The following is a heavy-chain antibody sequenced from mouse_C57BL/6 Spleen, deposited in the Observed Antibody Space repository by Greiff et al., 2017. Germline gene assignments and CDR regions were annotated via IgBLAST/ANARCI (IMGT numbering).Heavy chain of an antibody. J-gene: IGHJ3*01. CDR1: GYTFTDYE. V-gene: IGHV1-15*01. CDR3: TSWPFAY. Sequence: VQLQESGAELVRPGASVTLSCKASGYTFTDYEMHWVKQTPVHGLEWIGAIDPETGGTAYNQKFKGKAILTADKSSSTAYMERRSLTSEDSAVYYCTSWPFAYWGQGTLVTVSA. CDR2: IDPETGGT.